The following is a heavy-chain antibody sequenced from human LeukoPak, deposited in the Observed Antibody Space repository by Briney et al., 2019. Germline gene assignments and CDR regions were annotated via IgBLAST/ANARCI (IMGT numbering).Heavy chain of an antibody. CDR2: IKQDGSEK. CDR3: ARDVVGDYGENYFDY. J-gene: IGHJ4*02. Sequence: PGGSLRLSCAASGFTFSSYWMSWVRQAPGKGLEWVANIKQDGSEKHYVDSVKGRFTVSRDNSKNTLYLQMNSLRAEDTAVYYCARDVVGDYGENYFDYWGQGTLVTVSS. V-gene: IGHV3-7*01. CDR1: GFTFSSYW. D-gene: IGHD4-17*01.